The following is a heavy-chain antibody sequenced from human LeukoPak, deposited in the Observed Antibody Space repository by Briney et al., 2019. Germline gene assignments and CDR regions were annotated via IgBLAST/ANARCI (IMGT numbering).Heavy chain of an antibody. CDR3: ARGEWLFYYFDY. D-gene: IGHD3-3*01. CDR2: TSYDGSNK. J-gene: IGHJ4*02. CDR1: GFTFSSYA. V-gene: IGHV3-30-3*01. Sequence: QPGRSLRLSCAASGFTFSSYAMHWVRQAPGKGLEWVAVTSYDGSNKYYADSVKGRFTISRDNSKNTLYLQMNSRRAEDTAVYYCARGEWLFYYFDYWGQGTLVTVSS.